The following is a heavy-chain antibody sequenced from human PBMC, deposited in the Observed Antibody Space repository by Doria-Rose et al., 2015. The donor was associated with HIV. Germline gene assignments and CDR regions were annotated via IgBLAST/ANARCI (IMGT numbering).Heavy chain of an antibody. J-gene: IGHJ4*02. D-gene: IGHD6-13*01. V-gene: IGHV2-26*01. CDR2: IFSDDER. CDR1: GVSLSSPGMG. Sequence: QVTLKESGPVLAKPTETLTLTCTVSGVSLSSPGMGVSWIRQPPGKALEWLANIFSDDERSYKASLKSRLTISRGAHKSQVVLTMTDMDPVDTATYYCARIKSSRWYHKYYFDFWGQGTLVIVSA. CDR3: ARIKSSRWYHKYYFDF.